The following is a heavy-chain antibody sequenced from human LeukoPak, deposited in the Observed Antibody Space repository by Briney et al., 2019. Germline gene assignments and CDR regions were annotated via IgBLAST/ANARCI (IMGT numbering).Heavy chain of an antibody. CDR3: ARCPYDSTGYYSVPSHLDY. CDR2: IKQDGSAK. J-gene: IGHJ4*02. D-gene: IGHD3-22*01. V-gene: IGHV3-7*01. Sequence: GGSLRLSCAASRFTFSNYAMNWVRQAPGKGLEWVANIKQDGSAKYYVDSLRGRFSISRDNVKNSLFLQMNSLSAEDTAVYYCARCPYDSTGYYSVPSHLDYWGQGTLVTVSS. CDR1: RFTFSNYA.